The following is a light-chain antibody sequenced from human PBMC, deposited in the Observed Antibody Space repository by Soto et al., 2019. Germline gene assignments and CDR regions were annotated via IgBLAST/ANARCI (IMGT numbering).Light chain of an antibody. V-gene: IGLV2-14*01. CDR1: NTDLGVYGY. CDR2: DVN. J-gene: IGLJ1*01. Sequence: QSVLAQPASVSGSFGQSITISCSGPNTDLGVYGYVSWYQHHPGKAPKLLIYDVNNRPSGISGRFSGSKSGDTASLTISGLQAEDEADYFCFSKISGFVYGFGTGTKLTVL. CDR3: FSKISGFVYG.